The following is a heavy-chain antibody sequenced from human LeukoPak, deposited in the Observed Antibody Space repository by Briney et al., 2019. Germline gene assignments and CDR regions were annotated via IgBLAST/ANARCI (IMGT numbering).Heavy chain of an antibody. D-gene: IGHD5-18*01. CDR3: TYSGYSYTNWFDS. V-gene: IGHV1-69*13. J-gene: IGHJ5*01. CDR1: GGTFSSYA. CDR2: IIPIFGTA. Sequence: GASVKVSCKASGGTFSSYAISWVRQAPGQGLEWMGGIIPIFGTANYAQKFRGGVTITADESTSTAYMELSSLRSEDTAVYYCTYSGYSYTNWFDSWGQGTLVTVSS.